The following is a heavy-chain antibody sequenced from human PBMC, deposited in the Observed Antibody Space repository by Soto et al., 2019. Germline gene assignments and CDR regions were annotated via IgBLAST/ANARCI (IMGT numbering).Heavy chain of an antibody. CDR3: ARTGNVDTAMVL. CDR2: INPNSGCT. CDR1: GYTFTGYY. Sequence: ASVKVSCKASGYTFTGYYMHWVRQAPGQGLEWMGWINPNSGCTDYAQKFQGRVTMTRDTSISTAYMELSSLRSDDTAVYYCARTGNVDTAMVLWGQGTMVTVSS. V-gene: IGHV1-2*02. J-gene: IGHJ3*01. D-gene: IGHD5-18*01.